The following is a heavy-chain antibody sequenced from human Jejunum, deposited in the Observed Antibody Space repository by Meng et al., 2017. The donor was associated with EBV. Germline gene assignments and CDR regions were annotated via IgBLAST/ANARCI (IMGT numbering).Heavy chain of an antibody. CDR2: ISSDGRSI. J-gene: IGHJ4*02. V-gene: IGHV3-74*01. D-gene: IGHD3-10*01. CDR3: ATGQGDSRYYFDS. Sequence: EVSRVESGGGLAQPGGSLRLSCAASGFTLSTYWMHWVRQAPGKGLVWVSRISSDGRSITYADSVKGRFTISRDNAKNTLYLQMNSLRVEDTAVYYCATGQGDSRYYFDSWSQGTLVTVSS. CDR1: GFTLSTYW.